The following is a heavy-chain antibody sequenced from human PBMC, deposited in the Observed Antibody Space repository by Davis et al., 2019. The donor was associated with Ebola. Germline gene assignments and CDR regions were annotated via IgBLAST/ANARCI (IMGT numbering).Heavy chain of an antibody. J-gene: IGHJ1*01. D-gene: IGHD3-22*01. Sequence: GGSLRLSCQASGFTFDDYAVSWVRQAPGKGLEWVGFIRSKAYGGTTEYAASVKGRFIISRDDSKCIAYLQMNSLKTEDTAVYYCARSYDTTGYYPGYFQLWGQGTLVTVSS. CDR3: ARSYDTTGYYPGYFQL. CDR2: IRSKAYGGTT. V-gene: IGHV3-49*04. CDR1: GFTFDDYA.